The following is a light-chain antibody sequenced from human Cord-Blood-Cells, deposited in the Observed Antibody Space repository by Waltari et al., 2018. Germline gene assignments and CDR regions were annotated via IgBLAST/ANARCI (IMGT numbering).Light chain of an antibody. J-gene: IGKJ1*01. Sequence: DIQMTQSPSSLSASVGDRVTITCRASQSISSYLNWYQQKPGKAPKLLIYAASSLQSGVPSSFSGRGSGTDFTLTISSLQPEDFATYYGQQSYSTPWTFGQGTKVEIK. V-gene: IGKV1-39*01. CDR2: AAS. CDR3: QQSYSTPWT. CDR1: QSISSY.